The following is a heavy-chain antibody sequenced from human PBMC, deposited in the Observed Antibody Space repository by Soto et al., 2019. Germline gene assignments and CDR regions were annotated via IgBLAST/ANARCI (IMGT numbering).Heavy chain of an antibody. Sequence: AGGSLRLSCAASGFTVSSNYMSWVRQAPGKGLEWVSVIYSGGSTYYADSVKGRFTISRDNSKNTLYLQMNSLRAEDTAVYYCARGLAVAGPFYYFDYWGQGTLVTVSS. CDR3: ARGLAVAGPFYYFDY. D-gene: IGHD6-19*01. CDR1: GFTVSSNY. J-gene: IGHJ4*02. CDR2: IYSGGST. V-gene: IGHV3-66*01.